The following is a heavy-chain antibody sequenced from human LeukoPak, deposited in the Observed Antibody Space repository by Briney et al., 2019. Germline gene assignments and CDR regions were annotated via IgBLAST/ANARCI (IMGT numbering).Heavy chain of an antibody. D-gene: IGHD3-16*02. CDR3: ARDNSVGVIEWWFDP. CDR1: VYSFTSHY. CDR2: IYPSGSST. Sequence: ASVKVSCKASVYSFTSHYMHWVRQAPGQGREWVGLIYPSGSSTLYAQKFHGRVTMTRDMSPTTDYMELSTVRSEDTAVYYCARDNSVGVIEWWFDPWGQGTLVTVSS. J-gene: IGHJ5*02. V-gene: IGHV1-46*01.